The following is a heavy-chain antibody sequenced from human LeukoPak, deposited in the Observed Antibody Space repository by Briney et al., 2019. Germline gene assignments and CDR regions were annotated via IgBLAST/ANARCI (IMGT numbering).Heavy chain of an antibody. D-gene: IGHD3-22*01. J-gene: IGHJ4*02. Sequence: SVKVSCKASGGTFSSYAIGWVRQAPGQGLEWMGRIIPIFGTANYAQKFQGRVTITTDESTSTAYMELSSLRSEDTAVYYCARDPLTYYYDSSGYYYFDYWGQGTLVTVSS. CDR3: ARDPLTYYYDSSGYYYFDY. CDR1: GGTFSSYA. V-gene: IGHV1-69*05. CDR2: IIPIFGTA.